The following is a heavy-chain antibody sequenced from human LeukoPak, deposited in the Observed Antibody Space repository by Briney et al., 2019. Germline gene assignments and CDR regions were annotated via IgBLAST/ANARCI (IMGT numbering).Heavy chain of an antibody. V-gene: IGHV1-18*01. CDR2: ISAYNGNT. CDR3: ARDRVVVPAAANYYYYGMDV. Sequence: ASVKVSCKASGYTFTSYDINWVRQAPGQGLEWMGWISAYNGNTNYAQKLQGRVTMTTDTSTSTAYMEPMSLRSDDTAVYYCARDRVVVPAAANYYYYGMDVWGQGTTVTVSS. D-gene: IGHD2-2*01. J-gene: IGHJ6*02. CDR1: GYTFTSYD.